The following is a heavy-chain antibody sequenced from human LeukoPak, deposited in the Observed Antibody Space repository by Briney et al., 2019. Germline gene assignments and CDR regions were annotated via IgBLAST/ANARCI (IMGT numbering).Heavy chain of an antibody. CDR1: GDSSSSSIYY. CDR3: AREYTLYRSGWFLDY. V-gene: IGHV4-39*07. D-gene: IGHD6-19*01. Sequence: SETLSLTCAVSGDSSSSSIYYWGWVRQPPGKGLEWIGSIDYSGNTYYNPSLKSRATISTDTSKSQFSLNLSSVTAADTAVYYCAREYTLYRSGWFLDYWGQGTVVTVSS. J-gene: IGHJ4*02. CDR2: IDYSGNT.